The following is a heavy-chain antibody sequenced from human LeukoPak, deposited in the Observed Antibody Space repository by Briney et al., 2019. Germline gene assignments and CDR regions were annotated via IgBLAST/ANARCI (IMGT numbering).Heavy chain of an antibody. CDR3: AKEREYGSGSYYDY. Sequence: PGGSLRLSCAASGFTFSSYAMSWVRQAPGKGLEWVSAISGSGGSTYYADSVKGRFTISRDNSKNTLHLQMNSLRAEDTAVYYCAKEREYGSGSYYDYWGQGTLITVSS. V-gene: IGHV3-23*01. CDR2: ISGSGGST. CDR1: GFTFSSYA. D-gene: IGHD3-10*01. J-gene: IGHJ4*02.